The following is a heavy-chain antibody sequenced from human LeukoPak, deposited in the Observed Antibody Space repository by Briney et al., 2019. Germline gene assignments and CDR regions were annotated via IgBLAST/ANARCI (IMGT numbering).Heavy chain of an antibody. D-gene: IGHD3-22*01. CDR2: ISNSGSTI. J-gene: IGHJ4*02. Sequence: GGSLRLSCAVSGFTFSDYYMSWIRQTPGKGLEWISYISNSGSTIYYADSVKGRFTISRDNAKNSPYLQMNSLRVEDTAVYFCARDGSNGYHNYWGQGTLVTVSS. CDR1: GFTFSDYY. V-gene: IGHV3-11*01. CDR3: ARDGSNGYHNY.